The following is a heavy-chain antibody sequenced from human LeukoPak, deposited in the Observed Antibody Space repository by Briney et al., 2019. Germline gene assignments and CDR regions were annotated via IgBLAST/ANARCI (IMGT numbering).Heavy chain of an antibody. J-gene: IGHJ4*02. CDR1: GGSFSGYY. CDR3: ARAGPDAPFDY. CDR2: INHSGST. V-gene: IGHV4-34*01. Sequence: SETLSLTCAVYGGSFSGYYWSWIRQPPGKGLEWIGEINHSGSTNYNPSLKSQVTISVDTSKNQFSLKLSSVTAADTAVYYCARAGPDAPFDYWGQGTLVTVSS. D-gene: IGHD1-14*01.